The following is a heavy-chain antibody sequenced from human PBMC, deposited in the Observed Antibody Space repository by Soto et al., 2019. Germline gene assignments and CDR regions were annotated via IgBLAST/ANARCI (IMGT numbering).Heavy chain of an antibody. J-gene: IGHJ4*02. V-gene: IGHV4-39*01. CDR3: ARLNTEDYGVDN. Sequence: PSGTLSLTCTVSGGSISSRSHYWGWIRQPPGKGLEWSGSVYYSGSNKYNSSLKGRVTISVDTSKNQFSLKLTSVTVSDTAMYDCARLNTEDYGVDNWGQGTMVTVSS. D-gene: IGHD4-17*01. CDR1: GGSISSRSHY. CDR2: VYYSGSN.